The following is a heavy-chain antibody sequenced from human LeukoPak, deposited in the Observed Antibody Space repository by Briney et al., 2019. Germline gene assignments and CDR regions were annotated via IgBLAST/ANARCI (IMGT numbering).Heavy chain of an antibody. Sequence: ASVKVSCKASGYTFTGYYIQWVRQAPGHGLEWVAMINPSGGSTNYAQKFQGRVTMTRDTSTSTAYMELSSLRSGDTALYYCARGGSEQLSPPFDSWGQGTLVTVSS. CDR2: INPSGGST. V-gene: IGHV1-46*01. J-gene: IGHJ4*02. CDR1: GYTFTGYY. CDR3: ARGGSEQLSPPFDS. D-gene: IGHD3-10*01.